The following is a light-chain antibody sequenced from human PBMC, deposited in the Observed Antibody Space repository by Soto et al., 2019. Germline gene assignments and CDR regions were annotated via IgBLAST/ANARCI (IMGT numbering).Light chain of an antibody. CDR1: QGISSY. CDR2: AAS. V-gene: IGKV1-8*01. Sequence: AIRMTQSPSSFSASTGDRVTITCRASQGISSYLAWYQQKPGKAPKLLIYAASTLQSGVPSRFSSSGSGTDFTLTISCLQSEDFATYYCQQYYRYPWTFGQGTKVEIK. J-gene: IGKJ1*01. CDR3: QQYYRYPWT.